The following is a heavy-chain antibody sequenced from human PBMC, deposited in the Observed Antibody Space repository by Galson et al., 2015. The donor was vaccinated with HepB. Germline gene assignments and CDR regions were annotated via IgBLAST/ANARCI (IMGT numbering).Heavy chain of an antibody. CDR1: GYTFTTNG. J-gene: IGHJ4*02. V-gene: IGHV1-18*04. CDR2: ISAHSGDT. Sequence: SVKVYCKASGYTFTTNGISWVRQAPGQGLGWMGWISAHSGDTKYAQKLQGRVTMTRDTSTSTVYVELRSLRSDDTAAYYCARDRDYRLDYWGQGTLVTVSS. CDR3: ARDRDYRLDY. D-gene: IGHD4/OR15-4a*01.